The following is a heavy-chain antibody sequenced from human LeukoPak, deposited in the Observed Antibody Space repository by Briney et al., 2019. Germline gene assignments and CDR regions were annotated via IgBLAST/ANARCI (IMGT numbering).Heavy chain of an antibody. J-gene: IGHJ2*01. CDR1: GGSISSGDYY. Sequence: SETLSLTCTVSGGSISSGDYYWSWIRQPPGKGLEWIGYIYYSGSTYYNPSLKSRVTISVDTSKNQFSLKLSSVTAADTAVYYCARVLPELGIGGYFDLWGRGTLVTVSS. V-gene: IGHV4-30-4*08. D-gene: IGHD7-27*01. CDR3: ARVLPELGIGGYFDL. CDR2: IYYSGST.